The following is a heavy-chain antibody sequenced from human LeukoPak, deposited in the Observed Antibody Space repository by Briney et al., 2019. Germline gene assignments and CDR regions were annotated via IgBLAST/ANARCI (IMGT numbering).Heavy chain of an antibody. CDR2: ISGSGGST. J-gene: IGHJ5*01. CDR3: AKRVPLTALDS. D-gene: IGHD3-3*01. Sequence: GGSLRLSCAASGFTFSSYAMSWVRQAPGRGLEWVSAISGSGGSTYYADSVKGRFTISRDNSKNRLFLQMNSLRVEDSGVYYCAKRVPLTALDSWGQGTLVTVSS. CDR1: GFTFSSYA. V-gene: IGHV3-23*01.